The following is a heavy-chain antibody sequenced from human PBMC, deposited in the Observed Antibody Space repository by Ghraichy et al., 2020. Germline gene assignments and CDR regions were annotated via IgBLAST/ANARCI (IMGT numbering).Heavy chain of an antibody. CDR3: AKPNSSGYYGESSLFDY. CDR1: GFTFSSYA. J-gene: IGHJ4*02. Sequence: GGSLRLSCAASGFTFSSYAMSWVRQAPGKGLEWVSAISGSGGSTYYADSVKGRFTISRDNSKNTLYLQMNSLRAEDTAVYYCAKPNSSGYYGESSLFDYWGQGTLVTVSS. CDR2: ISGSGGST. V-gene: IGHV3-23*01. D-gene: IGHD3-22*01.